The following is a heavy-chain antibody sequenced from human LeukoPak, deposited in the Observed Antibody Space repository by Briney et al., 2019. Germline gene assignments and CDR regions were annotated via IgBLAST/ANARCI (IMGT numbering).Heavy chain of an antibody. Sequence: SETLSLTCTVSGGSISSSSYYWGWIRQPPGKGLEWIGSIYYSGSTYYNPSLKSRVTISVDTSKNQFSLKLSSVTAADTAVYYCASGDRYYDILTGYYDDAFDIWGQGTMVTVSS. J-gene: IGHJ3*02. CDR3: ASGDRYYDILTGYYDDAFDI. CDR2: IYYSGST. CDR1: GGSISSSSYY. D-gene: IGHD3-9*01. V-gene: IGHV4-39*01.